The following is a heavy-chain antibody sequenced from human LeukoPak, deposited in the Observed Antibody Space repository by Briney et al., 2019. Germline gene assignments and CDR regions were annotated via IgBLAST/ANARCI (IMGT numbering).Heavy chain of an antibody. CDR2: ISSNGGST. J-gene: IGHJ4*02. D-gene: IGHD3-22*01. V-gene: IGHV3-64*01. CDR1: GFTFSSYA. Sequence: PGGSPRLSCAASGFTFSSYAMHWVRQAPGKGLEYVSAISSNGGSTYYANSVKGRSTISRDNSKNTLYLQMGSLRAEDMAVYYCARAKDYDSSGYLSLGYWGQGTLVTVSS. CDR3: ARAKDYDSSGYLSLGY.